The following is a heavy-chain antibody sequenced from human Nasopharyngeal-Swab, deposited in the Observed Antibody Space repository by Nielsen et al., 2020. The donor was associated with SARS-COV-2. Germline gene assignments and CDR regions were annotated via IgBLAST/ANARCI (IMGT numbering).Heavy chain of an antibody. J-gene: IGHJ5*02. CDR2: ISHNSGT. Sequence: SETLSLTCTVSGVSITSQYWSWIRQPPGKGLEWIGYISHNSGTSYNPSLKSRVTMFMDTSKNQFSLRLRSVTAADTAVYYCAKEGATGWFDPWGQGTPVTVSS. CDR1: GVSITSQY. CDR3: AKEGATGWFDP. V-gene: IGHV4-59*11.